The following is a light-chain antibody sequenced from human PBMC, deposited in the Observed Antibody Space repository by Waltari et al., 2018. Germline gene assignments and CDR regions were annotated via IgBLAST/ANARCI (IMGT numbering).Light chain of an antibody. J-gene: IGKJ1*01. V-gene: IGKV1-5*01. CDR3: QHYNRESRP. CDR2: HAS. Sequence: DIQMTQSPSTLSASVGARVTITCRASQSISTWLAWYQQRPGTAPKLRIYHASTLESGAPSSFSGSGVETKFTLTISGLQTDDVATYDCQHYNRESRPFGQGTKVEIK. CDR1: QSISTW.